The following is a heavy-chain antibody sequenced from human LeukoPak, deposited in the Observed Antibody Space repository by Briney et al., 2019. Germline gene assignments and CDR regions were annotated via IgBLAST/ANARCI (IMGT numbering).Heavy chain of an antibody. CDR1: GGSISSNNYF. CDR2: IYYSGST. D-gene: IGHD3-9*01. J-gene: IGHJ3*02. V-gene: IGHV4-39*01. Sequence: PSETLSLTCIVPGGSISSNNYFWGWIRQPPGNGLEWIGSIYYSGSTYYNPSLKNRVTISVDTSKNKFSLKLSSVTAADTAVYYCARRSATYYDILTGYHDAFDIWGQGTMVTVSS. CDR3: ARRSATYYDILTGYHDAFDI.